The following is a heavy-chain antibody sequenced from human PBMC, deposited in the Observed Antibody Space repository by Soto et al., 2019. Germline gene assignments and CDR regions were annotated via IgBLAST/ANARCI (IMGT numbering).Heavy chain of an antibody. CDR3: ARSGNSYATGYFDY. D-gene: IGHD5-18*01. CDR1: GGSMSRYY. V-gene: IGHV4-59*01. J-gene: IGHJ4*02. Sequence: KASETLSLTCTVSGGSMSRYYWSWVRQTPGKGPEWIGFIFYSGSANYNPSLKSRVTISIDTSRNRFSLKLSSVTAADTAVYYCARSGNSYATGYFDYWGRGTLVTVSS. CDR2: IFYSGSA.